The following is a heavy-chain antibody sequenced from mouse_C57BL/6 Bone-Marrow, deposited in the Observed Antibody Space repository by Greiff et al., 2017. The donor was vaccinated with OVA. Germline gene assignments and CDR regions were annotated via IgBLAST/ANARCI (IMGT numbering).Heavy chain of an antibody. CDR3: ARWAYGRGTRGDY. D-gene: IGHD1-1*01. V-gene: IGHV1-81*01. J-gene: IGHJ2*01. CDR1: GYSFTDYN. Sequence: VQLQQSGPELVKPGASVKISCKASGYSFTDYNMNWVKQRTGQGLEWIGEIYPRSGNTYYNEKFKGKATLTADKSSSTAYMELRSLTSEDSAVYFCARWAYGRGTRGDYWGQGTTLTVSS. CDR2: IYPRSGNT.